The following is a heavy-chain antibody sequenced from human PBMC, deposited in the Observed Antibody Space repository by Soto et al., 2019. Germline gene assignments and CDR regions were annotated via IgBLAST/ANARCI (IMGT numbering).Heavy chain of an antibody. J-gene: IGHJ4*02. CDR2: INAGNGNT. CDR1: GYTFTSYA. CDR3: ARGYFLEWLPYLDY. Sequence: QVQLVQSGAEVKKPGASVKVSCKASGYTFTSYAMHWVRQAPGQRREWMGWINAGNGNTKYSQKFQGRVTITRDTSASTAYMELSSLRSEDTAVYYWARGYFLEWLPYLDYWGQGTLVTVSS. V-gene: IGHV1-3*01. D-gene: IGHD3-3*01.